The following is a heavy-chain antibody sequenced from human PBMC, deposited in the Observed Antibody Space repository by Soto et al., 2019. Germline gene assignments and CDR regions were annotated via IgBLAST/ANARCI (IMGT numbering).Heavy chain of an antibody. V-gene: IGHV4-30-2*01. Sequence: QLQLQESGPGLVKPSQTLSLTCAVSGGSISSGGCSWRLIRQPPGKGLEWIGYICHSGSTYYNPSLKSRVTITVDRSKHQFSLKLSSVTAADTAVYYCARVPGPWGQGTQGTVSS. CDR1: GGSISSGGCS. CDR3: ARVPGP. J-gene: IGHJ5*02. D-gene: IGHD7-27*01. CDR2: ICHSGST.